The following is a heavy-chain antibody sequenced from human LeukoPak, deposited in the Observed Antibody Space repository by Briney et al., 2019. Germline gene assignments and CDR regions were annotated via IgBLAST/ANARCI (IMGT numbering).Heavy chain of an antibody. CDR1: GYTFTGYY. J-gene: IGHJ6*02. D-gene: IGHD6-13*01. Sequence: EASVKVSCKASGYTFTGYYMHWVRQAPGQGLEWMGWINPNSGGTNYAQKFQGRVTMTRDTSISTAYMELSRLRSDDTAVYYCARDRAEIAAAGGYYYYGMDVWGQGTTVTVSS. CDR3: ARDRAEIAAAGGYYYYGMDV. V-gene: IGHV1-2*02. CDR2: INPNSGGT.